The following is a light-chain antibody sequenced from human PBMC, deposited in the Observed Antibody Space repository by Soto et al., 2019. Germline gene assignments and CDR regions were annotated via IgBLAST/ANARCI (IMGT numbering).Light chain of an antibody. Sequence: EIVLTQSPGTLSLSPGERATLSCRASQSVSSSYLAWYQQEPGQAPRLLIYGASSRATGIPDRFSGSGSGTDFTLTISRLEPEDFAVYYCQRYGSSPWTFGQGTKVDIK. CDR2: GAS. J-gene: IGKJ1*01. CDR3: QRYGSSPWT. V-gene: IGKV3-20*01. CDR1: QSVSSSY.